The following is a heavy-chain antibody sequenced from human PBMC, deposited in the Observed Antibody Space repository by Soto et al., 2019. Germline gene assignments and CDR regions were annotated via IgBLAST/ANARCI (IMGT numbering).Heavy chain of an antibody. Sequence: QVQLQESGPGLVKPSQTLSLTCTVSGGSISSGDYYWSWIRQPPGKGLEWIGYIYYSGSTYYNPSLNSRVTISVDTSKNQFSLKLSSVTAADTAVYYCARDYSGSYSNPGSFDYWGQGTLVTVSS. V-gene: IGHV4-30-4*01. J-gene: IGHJ4*02. CDR1: GGSISSGDYY. D-gene: IGHD1-26*01. CDR3: ARDYSGSYSNPGSFDY. CDR2: IYYSGST.